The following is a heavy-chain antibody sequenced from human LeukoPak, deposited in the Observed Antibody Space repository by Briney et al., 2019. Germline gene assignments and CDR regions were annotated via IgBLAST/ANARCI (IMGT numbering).Heavy chain of an antibody. Sequence: GGSLRLSCAASGFTFSSYGMHWVRQAPGKGLEWVAVIWYDGSNKYYADSVKGRFTISRDNSKNTLYLQMNNLRAEDTAMYYCAKRQGSSASCYDYWGQGTLVTVSS. CDR3: AKRQGSSASCYDY. CDR2: IWYDGSNK. V-gene: IGHV3-33*06. J-gene: IGHJ4*02. CDR1: GFTFSSYG. D-gene: IGHD2-2*01.